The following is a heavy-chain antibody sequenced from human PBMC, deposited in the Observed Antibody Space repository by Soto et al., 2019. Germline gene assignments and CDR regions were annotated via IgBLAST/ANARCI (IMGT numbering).Heavy chain of an antibody. CDR1: GFIFNDYA. CDR3: AADPTVTAVGRFDY. D-gene: IGHD2-21*02. J-gene: IGHJ4*02. V-gene: IGHV3-9*01. CDR2: INWNSVRI. Sequence: GGSLRLSCAASGFIFNDYAMHWVRQAPGKGLEWVSGINWNSVRIGYADSVKGRFTISRDNAKNSLYLQMNSLRAEDTALYYCAADPTVTAVGRFDYWGQGTLVTVSS.